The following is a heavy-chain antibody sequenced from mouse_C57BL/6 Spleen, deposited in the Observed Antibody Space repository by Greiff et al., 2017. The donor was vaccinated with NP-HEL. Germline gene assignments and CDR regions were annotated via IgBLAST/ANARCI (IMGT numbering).Heavy chain of an antibody. J-gene: IGHJ2*01. Sequence: EVQLVESGAELVRPGASVKLSCTASGFNIKDDYMHWVKQRPEQGLEWIGWIDPENGDTEYASKFQGKATITADTSSNTAYLQLSSLTSEDTAVYYCTTLTGRYFDYWGQGTTLTVSS. CDR1: GFNIKDDY. D-gene: IGHD4-1*01. CDR2: IDPENGDT. CDR3: TTLTGRYFDY. V-gene: IGHV14-4*01.